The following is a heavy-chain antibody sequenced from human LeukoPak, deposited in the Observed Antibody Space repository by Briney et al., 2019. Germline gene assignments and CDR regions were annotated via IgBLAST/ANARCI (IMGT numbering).Heavy chain of an antibody. Sequence: PSETLSLTCAVYGGSFSGYYWSWIRQPPGKGLERIGEINHSGSTNYNPSLKSRVTISVDTSKNQFSLKLSSVTAADTAVYYCASLDYYDSSGYSIDYWGQGALVTVSS. CDR1: GGSFSGYY. V-gene: IGHV4-34*01. CDR2: INHSGST. CDR3: ASLDYYDSSGYSIDY. J-gene: IGHJ4*02. D-gene: IGHD3-22*01.